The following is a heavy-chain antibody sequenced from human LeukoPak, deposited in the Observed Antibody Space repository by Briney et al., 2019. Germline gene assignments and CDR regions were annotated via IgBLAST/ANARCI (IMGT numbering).Heavy chain of an antibody. CDR2: IWYDGSDK. V-gene: IGHV3-30*02. J-gene: IGHJ4*02. Sequence: PGGSLRLSCAPSGFNFSIYGMHWVRQVPGKGLEWVAGIWYDGSDKYYADSVKGRFPISRDNSKNPLYLQMNRLRVEHTAVYYCAKDSPRLDYWGQGTLVTVSS. CDR1: GFNFSIYG. CDR3: AKDSPRLDY.